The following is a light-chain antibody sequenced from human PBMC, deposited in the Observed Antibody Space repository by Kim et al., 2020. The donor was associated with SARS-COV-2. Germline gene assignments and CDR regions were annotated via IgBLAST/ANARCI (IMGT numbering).Light chain of an antibody. J-gene: IGLJ2*01. Sequence: QSITITCTGTSRDVGTYDYVSWYQQHPGKAPKLLIYGVSNRPSGVSNRFSGSKSGNTASLTISGLQAEDEAVYYCDSYTSSSTPVVFGGGTKLTVL. CDR2: GVS. V-gene: IGLV2-14*03. CDR1: SRDVGTYDY. CDR3: DSYTSSSTPVV.